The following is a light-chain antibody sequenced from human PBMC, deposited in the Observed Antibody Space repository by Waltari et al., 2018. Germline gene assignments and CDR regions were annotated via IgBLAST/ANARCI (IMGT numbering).Light chain of an antibody. Sequence: DIVMTQSPLSLPVTPGESASIPCRSSQSLLHSNGYNSLDWYLQKPGQSPHLLIYLGSNRASGVPDRFSGSASGTDFTLKISSVEAEDVGVYYCMQVLQTPYTFGQGTKLEI. J-gene: IGKJ2*01. CDR3: MQVLQTPYT. CDR1: QSLLHSNGYNS. CDR2: LGS. V-gene: IGKV2-28*01.